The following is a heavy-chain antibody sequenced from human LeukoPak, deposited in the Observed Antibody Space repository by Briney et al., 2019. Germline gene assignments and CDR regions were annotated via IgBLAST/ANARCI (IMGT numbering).Heavy chain of an antibody. CDR2: ISSSSSYI. Sequence: GGSLRLSCAASGFTFSSYSMNWVRQAPGKGLEWVSSISSSSSYIYYADSVKGRFTISRDNAKNSLYLQMNSLRAEDTAVYYCAKMFTSGWYLDSWGQETLVTVS. V-gene: IGHV3-21*01. CDR1: GFTFSSYS. CDR3: AKMFTSGWYLDS. D-gene: IGHD6-19*01. J-gene: IGHJ4*02.